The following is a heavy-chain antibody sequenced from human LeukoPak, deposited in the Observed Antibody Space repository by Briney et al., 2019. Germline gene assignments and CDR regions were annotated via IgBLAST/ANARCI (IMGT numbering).Heavy chain of an antibody. Sequence: GGSLRLSCAASGFNFRNSDMHWVRQVPGKGLEWVALLRDDGFNKYYADSVKDRFTISRDTSKNTLFLEMNRLTIEDRAIYYCAKSRRQYDFWSGFDYWGRGTLVTVSS. J-gene: IGHJ4*02. D-gene: IGHD3-3*01. CDR1: GFNFRNSD. V-gene: IGHV3-30*02. CDR3: AKSRRQYDFWSGFDY. CDR2: LRDDGFNK.